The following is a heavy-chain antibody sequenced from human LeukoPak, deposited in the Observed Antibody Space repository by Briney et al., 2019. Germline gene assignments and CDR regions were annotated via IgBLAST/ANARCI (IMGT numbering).Heavy chain of an antibody. CDR1: GYTFTGYY. J-gene: IGHJ3*02. CDR3: ARESGTDAFDI. D-gene: IGHD6-13*01. V-gene: IGHV1-2*02. Sequence: VASVNVSCKASGYTFTGYYMHWVRQARGQGVEWMGWINPNSGGTNYAQKFQGGVTMTRDTSISTAYMELSRLRSDDTAVYYCARESGTDAFDIWGQGTMVTVSS. CDR2: INPNSGGT.